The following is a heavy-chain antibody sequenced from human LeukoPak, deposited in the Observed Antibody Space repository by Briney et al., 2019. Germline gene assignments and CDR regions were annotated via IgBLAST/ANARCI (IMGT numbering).Heavy chain of an antibody. CDR2: ITPISGTA. CDR3: ARASSDDTAMATPFAY. Sequence: GSSVKISCKASGGTFSNYAINWVRQAPGQGLEWMGGITPISGTANYVHKYKGRVTITADKSTSTAYMELSRLRSEDTATYYCARASSDDTAMATPFAYWGRGTLVIVSS. CDR1: GGTFSNYA. D-gene: IGHD5-18*01. V-gene: IGHV1-69*06. J-gene: IGHJ4*02.